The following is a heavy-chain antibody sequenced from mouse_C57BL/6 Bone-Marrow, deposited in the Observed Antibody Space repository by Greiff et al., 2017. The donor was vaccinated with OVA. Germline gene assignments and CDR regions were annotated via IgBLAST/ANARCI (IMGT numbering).Heavy chain of an antibody. CDR1: GFTFNTYA. D-gene: IGHD2-3*01. V-gene: IGHV10-3*01. J-gene: IGHJ3*01. CDR3: VRDGYYDGYYVGFAY. Sequence: EADGGLVQPKGSLKLSCAASGFTFNTYAMHWVRQAPGKGLEWVARIRSKSSNYATYYADSVKDRFTISRDDSQSMLYLQMNNLKTEDTAMYYCVRDGYYDGYYVGFAYWGQGTLVTVSA. CDR2: IRSKSSNYAT.